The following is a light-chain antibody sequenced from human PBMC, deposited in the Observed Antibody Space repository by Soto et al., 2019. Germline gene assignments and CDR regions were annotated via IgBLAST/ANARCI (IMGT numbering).Light chain of an antibody. CDR2: EVS. CDR1: QSLLHSDGKTY. V-gene: IGKV2D-29*02. Sequence: EIVMTKTQLSLSVTPGQPASLSCKSSQSLLHSDGKTYLYWYLQKPGKSPQLLIYEVSTRVSGVPERFSGSGSGTDFTLEISRVETDDVGIYYCMQSTQLPPTFGQGTRLEIK. J-gene: IGKJ5*01. CDR3: MQSTQLPPT.